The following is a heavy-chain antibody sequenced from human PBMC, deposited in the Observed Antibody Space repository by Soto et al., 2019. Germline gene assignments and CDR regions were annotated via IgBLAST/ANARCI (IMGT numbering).Heavy chain of an antibody. D-gene: IGHD5-18*01. CDR1: GGSISSGDYY. CDR3: ARAGTAMAALDY. CDR2: IYYSGST. V-gene: IGHV4-30-4*01. Sequence: QVQLQESGPGLVKPSQTLSLTCTVSGGSISSGDYYWSWLRQPPGKGLEWIGYIYYSGSTYYNPSLKSRVTISVDTSKNQFARKLSSVTAADTAVYYCARAGTAMAALDYWGQGTLVTVSS. J-gene: IGHJ4*02.